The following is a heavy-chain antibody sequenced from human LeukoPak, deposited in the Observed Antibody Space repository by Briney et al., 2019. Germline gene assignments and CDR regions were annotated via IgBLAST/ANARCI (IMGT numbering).Heavy chain of an antibody. CDR2: IIPIFGTA. CDR3: ARVYPATPYWYFDL. D-gene: IGHD6-25*01. J-gene: IGHJ2*01. Sequence: GASVKVSCKASGGTFSSYAISWVRQAPGQGLEWMGGIIPIFGTANYAQKFRGRVTITADESTSTAYMELSSLRSEDTAVYYCARVYPATPYWYFDLWGRGTLVTVSS. V-gene: IGHV1-69*01. CDR1: GGTFSSYA.